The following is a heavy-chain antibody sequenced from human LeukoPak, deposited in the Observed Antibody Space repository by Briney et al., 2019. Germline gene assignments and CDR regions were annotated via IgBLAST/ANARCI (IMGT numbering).Heavy chain of an antibody. J-gene: IGHJ4*02. Sequence: GGSLRLSCAASGFTFSTYSMSWVRQAPGKGVDWVASINQDGSAEYYVDSVSGRFTISRDNAKNSLYLQVNSLRVDDTAVYYCVRLFGGVTTFDYWGQGTLVTVSS. D-gene: IGHD4-17*01. CDR2: INQDGSAE. CDR1: GFTFSTYS. CDR3: VRLFGGVTTFDY. V-gene: IGHV3-7*01.